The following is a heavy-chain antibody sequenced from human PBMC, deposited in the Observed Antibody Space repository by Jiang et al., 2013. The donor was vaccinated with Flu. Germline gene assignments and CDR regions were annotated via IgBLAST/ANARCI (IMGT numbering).Heavy chain of an antibody. CDR1: GFSFSSYG. V-gene: IGHV3-30*02. CDR3: AKDRCSSTRCAGWFDP. CDR2: IRYDGSNK. Sequence: VQLVESGGGVVQPGGSLRLSCAASGFSFSSYGMYWVRQAPGKGLEWVTFIRYDGSNKYYADSVRGRFTISRDNSNNTLYLQMNSLRTEDTAMYYCAKDRCSSTRCAGWFDPWGQGTLVTVSS. D-gene: IGHD2-2*01. J-gene: IGHJ5*02.